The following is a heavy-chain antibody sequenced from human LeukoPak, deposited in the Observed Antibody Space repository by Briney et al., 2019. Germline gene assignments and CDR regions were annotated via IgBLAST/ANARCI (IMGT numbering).Heavy chain of an antibody. CDR1: GGTFSSYA. CDR2: IIPIFGTA. CDR3: ARTGLRLWSDAFDI. J-gene: IGHJ3*02. D-gene: IGHD5-18*01. Sequence: SVKVSCKASGGTFSSYAISWVRQAPGQGLEWMGRIIPIFGTANYAQKFQGRVTITTDESTSTAYMELSSLRSEDTAVYYCARTGLRLWSDAFDIWGQGTMVTVSS. V-gene: IGHV1-69*05.